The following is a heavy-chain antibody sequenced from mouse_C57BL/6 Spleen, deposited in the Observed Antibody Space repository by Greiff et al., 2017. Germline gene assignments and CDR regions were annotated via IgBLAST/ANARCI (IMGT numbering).Heavy chain of an antibody. Sequence: QVQLTESGAELVRPGASVTLSCKASGYTFTDYEMHWVKQTPVHGLEWIGAIDPETGGTAYNQKFKGKAILTADKSSSTAYMELRSLTSEDSAVYYCTRDGNYDWYFDVWGTWTTVTVSS. J-gene: IGHJ1*03. CDR3: TRDGNYDWYFDV. D-gene: IGHD2-1*01. V-gene: IGHV1-15*01. CDR1: GYTFTDYE. CDR2: IDPETGGT.